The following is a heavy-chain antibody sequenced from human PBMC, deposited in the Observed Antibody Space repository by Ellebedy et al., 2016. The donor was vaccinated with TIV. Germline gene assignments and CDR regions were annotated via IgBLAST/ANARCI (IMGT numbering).Heavy chain of an antibody. CDR3: AKGFGGYDDAFDI. Sequence: SLKISXAASGFTFDDYAMHWVRQAPGKGLEWVSGISWNSGSIGYADSVKGRFTISRDNAKNSLYLQMNSLRAEDTALYYCAKGFGGYDDAFDIWGQGTMVTVSS. V-gene: IGHV3-9*01. CDR2: ISWNSGSI. CDR1: GFTFDDYA. J-gene: IGHJ3*02. D-gene: IGHD5-12*01.